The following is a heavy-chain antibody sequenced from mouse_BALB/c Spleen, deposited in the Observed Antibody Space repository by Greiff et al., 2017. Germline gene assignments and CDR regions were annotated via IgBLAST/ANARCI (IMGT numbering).Heavy chain of an antibody. Sequence: LQQPGAELVKPGASVKMSCKASGYTFTSYNMHWVKQTPGQGLEWIGAIYPGNGDTSYNQKFKGKATLTADKSSSTAYMQLSSLTSEDSAVYYCARSYYGSSYWYFDVWDAGTTVTVSS. CDR2: IYPGNGDT. CDR3: ARSYYGSSYWYFDV. D-gene: IGHD1-1*01. CDR1: GYTFTSYN. V-gene: IGHV1-12*01. J-gene: IGHJ1*01.